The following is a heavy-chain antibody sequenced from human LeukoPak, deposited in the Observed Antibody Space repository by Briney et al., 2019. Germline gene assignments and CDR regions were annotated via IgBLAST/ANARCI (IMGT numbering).Heavy chain of an antibody. CDR1: GYTFTSYD. CDR3: ARDRSGYYGSGDYYYYGMDV. D-gene: IGHD3-10*01. J-gene: IGHJ6*02. Sequence: ASVKVSCKASGYTFTSYDINWVRQATGQGLEWMGWMNPNSGNTGYAQKFQGRVTMTRNTSISTAYMELSSLRSEDTAVYYCARDRSGYYGSGDYYYYGMDVWGQGTTVTVSS. CDR2: MNPNSGNT. V-gene: IGHV1-8*01.